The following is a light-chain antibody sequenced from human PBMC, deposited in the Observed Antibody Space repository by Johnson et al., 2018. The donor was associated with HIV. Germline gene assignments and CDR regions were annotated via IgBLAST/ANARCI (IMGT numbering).Light chain of an antibody. CDR2: DNN. CDR3: GTWNNSRTCPYV. Sequence: QSVLTQPPSVSAAPGQKVTISCSGSSSNIGNNYVSWYQQLPGTAPKLLIYDNNKRPSGVPDRFSGSKSGTSATLGITGLQTGTEANDYCGTWNNSRTCPYVVGTGTKVTGL. J-gene: IGLJ1*01. CDR1: SSNIGNNY. V-gene: IGLV1-51*01.